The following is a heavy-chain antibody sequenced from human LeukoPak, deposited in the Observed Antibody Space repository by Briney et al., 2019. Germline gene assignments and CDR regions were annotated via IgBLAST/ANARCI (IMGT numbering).Heavy chain of an antibody. Sequence: SETLSLTCTVSGGSISSSSYYWGWIRQPPGKGLEWIGSIYYSGSTYYNPSLKSRVTISVDTSKNQFSLKLSSVTAADTAVYYCARRQSHCGGDCYHYGMDVWGQGTTVTVSS. J-gene: IGHJ6*02. CDR1: GGSISSSSYY. CDR2: IYYSGST. D-gene: IGHD2-21*01. V-gene: IGHV4-39*07. CDR3: ARRQSHCGGDCYHYGMDV.